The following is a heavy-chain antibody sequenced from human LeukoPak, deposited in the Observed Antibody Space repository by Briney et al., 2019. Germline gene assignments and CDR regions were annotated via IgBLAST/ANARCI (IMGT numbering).Heavy chain of an antibody. J-gene: IGHJ4*02. V-gene: IGHV3-23*01. Sequence: GGSLRLSCAASGFTFSIYAMNWVRQAPGKGLEWVSTISSDGGSPYYTDSVKGRFTISRDNSKNTLYLQMNSLRAEDTAVYYCARRIVGPTRYFDYWGQGTLVTVSS. CDR3: ARRIVGPTRYFDY. CDR1: GFTFSIYA. D-gene: IGHD1-26*01. CDR2: ISSDGGSP.